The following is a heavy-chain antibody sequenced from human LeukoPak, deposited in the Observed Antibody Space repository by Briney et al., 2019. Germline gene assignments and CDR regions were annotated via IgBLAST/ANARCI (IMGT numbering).Heavy chain of an antibody. CDR3: ARDHAMYSYGWFDY. Sequence: GGSLRLSCAASGFTFSSYEMNWVRQAPGKGLEWVSYISSSGSTIYYADSVKGRFTISRDNAKNSLYLQMNSLRAEDTAVYYCARDHAMYSYGWFDYWGQGILVTVSS. J-gene: IGHJ4*02. V-gene: IGHV3-48*03. CDR1: GFTFSSYE. D-gene: IGHD5-18*01. CDR2: ISSSGSTI.